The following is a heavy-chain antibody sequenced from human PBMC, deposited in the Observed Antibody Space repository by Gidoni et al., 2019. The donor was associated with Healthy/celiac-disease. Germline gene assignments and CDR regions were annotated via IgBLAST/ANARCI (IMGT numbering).Heavy chain of an antibody. CDR1: GGSISSGDYY. D-gene: IGHD6-13*01. Sequence: QVQLQESGPGLVKPSQTLSLTCTVSGGSISSGDYYWSWIRQPPGKGLEWLGYIYYSGSTYYNPSLKSRVTISVDTSKNQFSLKLRSVTAADTAVYYCARGIAAAGLYNPHYWGQGTLVTVSS. CDR3: ARGIAAAGLYNPHY. V-gene: IGHV4-30-4*01. J-gene: IGHJ4*02. CDR2: IYYSGST.